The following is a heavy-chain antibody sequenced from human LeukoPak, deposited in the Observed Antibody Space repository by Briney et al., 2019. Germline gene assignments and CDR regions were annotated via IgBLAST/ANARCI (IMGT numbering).Heavy chain of an antibody. CDR2: IYPGDSDT. CDR3: ARHDIDPRYNWFDP. V-gene: IGHV5-51*01. J-gene: IGHJ5*02. CDR1: GYSFTSYW. D-gene: IGHD5-12*01. Sequence: GESLQISCKGSGYSFTSYWIGWVRPMPGKGLEWMGIIYPGDSDTRYSPSFQGQVTISADKSISTAYLQWSSLKASDTAMYYCARHDIDPRYNWFDPWGQGTLVTVSS.